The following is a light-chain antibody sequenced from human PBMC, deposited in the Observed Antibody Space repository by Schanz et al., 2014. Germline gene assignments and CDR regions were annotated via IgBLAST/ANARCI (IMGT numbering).Light chain of an antibody. CDR1: QSVSSSY. V-gene: IGKV3-20*01. CDR3: QHYSLSPL. Sequence: NVLMQSPATLSVSPGERATLSCRASQSVSSSYLAWYQQKPGQAPRLLIFGASSRATGVPDRFSASGSGTDFTLTISRLEPEDFAVYYCQHYSLSPLFGQGTKVDI. J-gene: IGKJ1*01. CDR2: GAS.